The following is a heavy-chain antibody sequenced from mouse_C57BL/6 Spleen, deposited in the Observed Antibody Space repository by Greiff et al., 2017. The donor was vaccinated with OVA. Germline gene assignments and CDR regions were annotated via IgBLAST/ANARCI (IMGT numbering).Heavy chain of an antibody. CDR2: IDPSDSYT. CDR1: GYTFTSYW. D-gene: IGHD1-1*01. CDR3: ARDYGSSYLYYFDY. Sequence: QVQLQQPGAELVRPGTSVKLSCKASGYTFTSYWMHWVKQRPGQGLEWIGVIDPSDSYTNYNQKFKGKATLTVDTSSSTAYMQLSSLTSEDSAVYYCARDYGSSYLYYFDYWGQGTTRTVSS. V-gene: IGHV1-59*01. J-gene: IGHJ2*01.